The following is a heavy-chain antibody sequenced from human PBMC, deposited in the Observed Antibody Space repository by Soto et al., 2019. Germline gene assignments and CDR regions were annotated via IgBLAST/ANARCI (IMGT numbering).Heavy chain of an antibody. Sequence: SETLSLTCTVSGGSISSGGYYWSWIRQHPGKGLEWIGYIYYSGSTYYNPSLKSRVTISVDTSKNQFSLKLSSVTAADTAVYYCARDHRDSPNFDYWGQGTLVTVSS. J-gene: IGHJ4*02. V-gene: IGHV4-31*03. CDR2: IYYSGST. CDR1: GGSISSGGYY. CDR3: ARDHRDSPNFDY. D-gene: IGHD2-15*01.